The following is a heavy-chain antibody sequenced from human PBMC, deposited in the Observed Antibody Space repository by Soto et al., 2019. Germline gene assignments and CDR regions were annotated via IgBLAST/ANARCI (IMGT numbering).Heavy chain of an antibody. CDR3: AKEIVILTAYKTYDL. CDR2: ISGGGGNK. J-gene: IGHJ5*02. Sequence: GGSLRLSCAASGFTFSSYGRHWVRQAPGKGLEWVSVISGGGGNKYYADSVKGRFTISRDNSENTLYLQMSSLRSEDTAMYYCAKEIVILTAYKTYDLWGQGTLVTVSS. CDR1: GFTFSSYG. D-gene: IGHD3-9*01. V-gene: IGHV3-30*18.